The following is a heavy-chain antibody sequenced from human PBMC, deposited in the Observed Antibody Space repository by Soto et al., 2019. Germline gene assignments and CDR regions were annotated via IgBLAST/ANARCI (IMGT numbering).Heavy chain of an antibody. CDR3: ARDAPLLRYFDRLAVPWFDP. CDR2: ISYDGSNK. V-gene: IGHV3-30-3*01. CDR1: GFTFSSYA. Sequence: QAVGSLRLSCAASGFTFSSYAMHWVRQAPGKGLEWVAVISYDGSNKYYADSVKGRFTISRDNSKNTLYLQMNSLRAEDTAVYYCARDAPLLRYFDRLAVPWFDPWGQGTLVTVSS. J-gene: IGHJ5*02. D-gene: IGHD3-9*01.